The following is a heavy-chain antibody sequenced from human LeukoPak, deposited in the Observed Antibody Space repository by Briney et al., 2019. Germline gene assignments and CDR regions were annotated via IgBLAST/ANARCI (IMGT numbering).Heavy chain of an antibody. J-gene: IGHJ4*02. V-gene: IGHV1-18*01. CDR1: GYTFTSYG. CDR2: ISAYNGNT. CDR3: ARDYDSSGYYRQTALDY. D-gene: IGHD3-22*01. Sequence: ASVKVSCKASGYTFTSYGISWVRQAPGQGLEWMGWISAYNGNTNYAQKLQGRVTMTTDTSTSTDYLELSSLRSDDTAVYYCARDYDSSGYYRQTALDYWGQGTLVTVSS.